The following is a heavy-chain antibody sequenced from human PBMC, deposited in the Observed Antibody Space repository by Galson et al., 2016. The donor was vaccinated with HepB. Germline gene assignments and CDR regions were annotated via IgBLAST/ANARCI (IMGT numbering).Heavy chain of an antibody. CDR3: ASERLDSSGYSYPDAFEI. CDR2: ISRGGTYT. J-gene: IGHJ3*02. CDR1: GITLRGYA. V-gene: IGHV3-21*01. D-gene: IGHD3-22*01. Sequence: SLRLSCAASGITLRGYAMNWVRQAPGKGLDWVSCISRGGTYTYYADSVKGRFTVSRDNAKNSLYLQMNNLRAEETALYYCASERLDSSGYSYPDAFEIWGLGTMVTVSS.